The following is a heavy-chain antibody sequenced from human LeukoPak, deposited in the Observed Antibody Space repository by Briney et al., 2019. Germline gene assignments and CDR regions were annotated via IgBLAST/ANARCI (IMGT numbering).Heavy chain of an antibody. CDR3: VKGSETSRPYYFDY. CDR2: ITGGGGDT. Sequence: PGGSLRLSCAASGFSFSSYAMSWVRQTPERGLEWVSAITGGGGDTFHADSVKGRFTISRDNSRNTLYLQMNSLRAEGTAVYHCVKGSETSRPYYFDYWGQGALVTVSS. CDR1: GFSFSSYA. D-gene: IGHD5-24*01. V-gene: IGHV3-23*01. J-gene: IGHJ4*02.